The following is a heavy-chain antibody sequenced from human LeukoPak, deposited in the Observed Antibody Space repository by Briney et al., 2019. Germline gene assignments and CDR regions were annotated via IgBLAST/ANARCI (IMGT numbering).Heavy chain of an antibody. CDR3: ARGRRAVAGPRNSASWFDP. CDR2: INHSGST. Sequence: SETLSLTCAVYGGSFSGYYWSWIRQPPGKGLEWIGEINHSGSTNYNPSLKSRVTISVDTSKNQFSLKLSSVTAADTAVYYCARGRRAVAGPRNSASWFDPWGQGTLVTVSS. J-gene: IGHJ5*02. D-gene: IGHD6-19*01. CDR1: GGSFSGYY. V-gene: IGHV4-34*01.